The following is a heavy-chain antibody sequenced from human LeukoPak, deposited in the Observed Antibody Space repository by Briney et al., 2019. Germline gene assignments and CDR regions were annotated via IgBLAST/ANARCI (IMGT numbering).Heavy chain of an antibody. CDR2: INHSGST. CDR3: ASGVSEGGPRYYYGMDV. V-gene: IGHV4-34*01. J-gene: IGHJ6*02. Sequence: PSETLSLTCAVYGGSFSGYYWSWIRQPPGKGLEWIGEINHSGSTNYNPSLKSRVTISVDTSKNQFSLKLSSVTAADTAVYYCASGVSEGGPRYYYGMDVWGQGTTVTVSS. CDR1: GGSFSGYY. D-gene: IGHD2-8*01.